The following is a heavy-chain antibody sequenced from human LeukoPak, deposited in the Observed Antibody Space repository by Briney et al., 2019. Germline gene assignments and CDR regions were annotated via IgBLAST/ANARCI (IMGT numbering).Heavy chain of an antibody. CDR2: ISGSGDST. J-gene: IGHJ3*02. CDR1: GFTLSSYA. CDR3: ATGYIDDAFDI. V-gene: IGHV3-23*01. D-gene: IGHD6-13*01. Sequence: GGSLRLSCAASGFTLSSYAMSWVRQAPGKGLEWVSDISGSGDSTTYADSVKGRFTISRDNSKNTLYLQMNSLRAEDTAVYYCATGYIDDAFDIWGQGTMVTVSS.